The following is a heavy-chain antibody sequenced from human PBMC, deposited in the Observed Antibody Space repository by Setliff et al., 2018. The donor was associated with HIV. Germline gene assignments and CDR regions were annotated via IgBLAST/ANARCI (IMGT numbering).Heavy chain of an antibody. Sequence: GGSLRLSCSTSGFNFRDSWMSWLRLAPGKGLEWVANISPDESERYSVDSVWGRFTISRDNAKNSLYLQISSLRAEDTAVYYCARRFLTVHMDVWGKGTTVTVSS. V-gene: IGHV3-7*01. CDR2: ISPDESER. D-gene: IGHD3-9*01. CDR1: GFNFRDSW. CDR3: ARRFLTVHMDV. J-gene: IGHJ6*03.